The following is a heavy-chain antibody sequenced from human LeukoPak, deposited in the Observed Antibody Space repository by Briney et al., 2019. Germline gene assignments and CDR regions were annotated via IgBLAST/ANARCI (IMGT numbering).Heavy chain of an antibody. CDR3: ARDHGYFDY. Sequence: PGGSLRLSCAASGFTFSSYSMHWVRQAPGKGLEWVALISYDGSSRYYVDSVKGRFITSRDNSKNTLYLQMNSLRAEDTAVYYCARDHGYFDYWGQGTLVTVSS. CDR2: ISYDGSSR. V-gene: IGHV3-30*01. J-gene: IGHJ4*02. CDR1: GFTFSSYS.